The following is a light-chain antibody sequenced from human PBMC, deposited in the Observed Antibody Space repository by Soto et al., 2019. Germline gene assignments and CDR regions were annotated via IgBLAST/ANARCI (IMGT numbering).Light chain of an antibody. CDR3: QQYSSLWT. Sequence: EIVLTHSPGTLSLSPCERVTLSSRASHSVPTNYLALYQQKPGQSPRLLIYGASTRATGIPERFSGSGSGTDFTLSISRLEPEDFAVYYCQQYSSLWTFGQGTKVDIK. J-gene: IGKJ1*01. V-gene: IGKV3-20*01. CDR1: HSVPTNY. CDR2: GAS.